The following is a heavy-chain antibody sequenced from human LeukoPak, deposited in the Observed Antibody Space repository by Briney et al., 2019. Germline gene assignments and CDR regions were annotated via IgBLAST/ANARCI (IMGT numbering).Heavy chain of an antibody. CDR2: ISAYNGNT. J-gene: IGHJ5*02. D-gene: IGHD6-13*01. Sequence: ASVKVSCKASGYTFTSYGISWVRQAPGQGLEWIGWISAYNGNTNYAQKLQGRVTMTTDTSTSTAYMELRSLRSDDTAVYYCARSIVIAAAGTHNWFDPWGQGTLVTVSS. V-gene: IGHV1-18*01. CDR1: GYTFTSYG. CDR3: ARSIVIAAAGTHNWFDP.